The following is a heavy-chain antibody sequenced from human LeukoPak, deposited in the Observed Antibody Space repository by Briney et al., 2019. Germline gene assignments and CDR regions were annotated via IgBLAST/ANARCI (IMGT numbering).Heavy chain of an antibody. Sequence: PGGSLRLSCAASGFTFSSYGMHWVRQAPGKGLEWVSSISSSSSYIYYADSVKGRFTISRDNAKSSPYLQMNSLRAEDTAVYYCARDARDAIASGHFDYWGQGTLVTVSS. D-gene: IGHD2-8*01. CDR2: ISSSSSYI. CDR1: GFTFSSYG. CDR3: ARDARDAIASGHFDY. V-gene: IGHV3-21*01. J-gene: IGHJ4*02.